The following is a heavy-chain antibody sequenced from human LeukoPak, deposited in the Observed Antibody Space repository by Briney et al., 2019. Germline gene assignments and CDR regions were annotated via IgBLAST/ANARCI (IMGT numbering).Heavy chain of an antibody. CDR2: INPNSGGT. CDR3: AREGRQAASGWYSWFDP. V-gene: IGHV1-2*06. J-gene: IGHJ5*02. Sequence: ASVKVSCKASGYTFTGYYMHWVRQAPGQGLGWMGRINPNSGGTNYAQKFQGRVTMTRDTSISTAYMELSRLRSDDTAVYYCAREGRQAASGWYSWFDPWGQGTLVTVSS. CDR1: GYTFTGYY. D-gene: IGHD6-19*01.